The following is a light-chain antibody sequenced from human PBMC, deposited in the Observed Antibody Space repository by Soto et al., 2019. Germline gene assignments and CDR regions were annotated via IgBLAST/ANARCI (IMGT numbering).Light chain of an antibody. Sequence: DIVWPLVPSTLPLSPGARVALSCTASQSVSSSYLAWYQQKPGQAPSLLIYGASSRATGIPDRFSGSGSGTDFTLTISRLEPEDFAVYYCQQYGSSPLFGPGTKVDIK. V-gene: IGKV3-20*01. CDR2: GAS. CDR3: QQYGSSPL. CDR1: QSVSSSY. J-gene: IGKJ3*01.